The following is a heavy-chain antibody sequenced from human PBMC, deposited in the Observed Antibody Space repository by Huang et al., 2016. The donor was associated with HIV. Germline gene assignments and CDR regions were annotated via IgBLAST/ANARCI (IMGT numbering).Heavy chain of an antibody. Sequence: QVQLQQWGAELLKPSETLSLTCAVSGGSFSGHYWTWIRQPPGRGLEWIGEISDSGSTNDNPSRKSRVTISGDTSQSQFSLKLNSVTAADTAIYYCARMFKYDSGGYWGNDAFDIWGQGTMVTVSS. CDR2: ISDSGST. CDR1: GGSFSGHY. CDR3: ARMFKYDSGGYWGNDAFDI. D-gene: IGHD3-22*01. J-gene: IGHJ3*02. V-gene: IGHV4-34*02.